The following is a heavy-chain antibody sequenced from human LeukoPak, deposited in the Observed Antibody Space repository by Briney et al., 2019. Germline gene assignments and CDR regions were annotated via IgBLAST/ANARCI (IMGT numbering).Heavy chain of an antibody. D-gene: IGHD3-3*01. J-gene: IGHJ4*02. CDR2: IIPIFGTA. V-gene: IGHV1-69*05. Sequence: SVKVSCKASGGTFSSYAISWVRQPPGQGLELMGGIIPIFGTANYAQKFQGRVTITTDESTSTACMELSSLRSEDTAVYYCARHRSRMEWSLFDYWGQGTLVTVSS. CDR1: GGTFSSYA. CDR3: ARHRSRMEWSLFDY.